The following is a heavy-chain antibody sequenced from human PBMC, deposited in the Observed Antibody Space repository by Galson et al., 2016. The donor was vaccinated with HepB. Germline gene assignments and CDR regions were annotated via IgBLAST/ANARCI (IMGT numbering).Heavy chain of an antibody. D-gene: IGHD4-11*01. J-gene: IGHJ6*02. CDR1: GFTFSSYS. Sequence: SLRLSCAASGFTFSSYSMNWVRQAPGKGLEWVSSISSSSSYIYYADSVKGRFTISRDNAKNSLYLQMNSLRAEDTAVYYCARELDYRRYYCYYGMDVWGQGTTVTVSS. CDR2: ISSSSSYI. V-gene: IGHV3-21*01. CDR3: ARELDYRRYYCYYGMDV.